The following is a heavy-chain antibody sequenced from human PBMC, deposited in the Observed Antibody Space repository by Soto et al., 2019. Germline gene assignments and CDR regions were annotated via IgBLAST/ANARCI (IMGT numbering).Heavy chain of an antibody. CDR3: ARGYVLDYYDSSGYQNPVFDY. CDR1: GGSFSGYY. D-gene: IGHD3-22*01. J-gene: IGHJ4*02. CDR2: INHSGST. V-gene: IGHV4-34*01. Sequence: SETLSLTCAVYGGSFSGYYWSWIRQPPGKGLEWIGEINHSGSTNYNPSLKSRVTISVETSKNQFSLKLSYVTAADTAVYYCARGYVLDYYDSSGYQNPVFDYWGQGTLVTVSS.